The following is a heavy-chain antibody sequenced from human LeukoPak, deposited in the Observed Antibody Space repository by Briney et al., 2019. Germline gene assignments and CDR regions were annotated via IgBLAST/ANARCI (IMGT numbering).Heavy chain of an antibody. CDR3: TRDLGNWDIDY. D-gene: IGHD7-27*01. CDR1: GGSISSGGYY. Sequence: PSETLSLTCTVSGGSISSGGYYWSWIRQHPGKGLEWIGYIYYSGSTYYNPSLKSRVTISSDTSRNQFSLKLSSVTAADTAVYYCTRDLGNWDIDYWGQGTLVTVSS. J-gene: IGHJ4*02. CDR2: IYYSGST. V-gene: IGHV4-31*03.